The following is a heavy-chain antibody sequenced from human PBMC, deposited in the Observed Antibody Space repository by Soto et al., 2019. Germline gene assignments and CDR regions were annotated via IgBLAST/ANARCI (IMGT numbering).Heavy chain of an antibody. Sequence: EVQLLESGGGLVQPGGSLRLSCAASGFTFSSYAMSWVRQAPGKGLEWVSAISGSGGSTYYADSVKGRFTISRDNSKNTLYLQMNRLRAEDTAVYYCAKHIAAAGQASYYYYYGMDVWGQGTTVTVSS. J-gene: IGHJ6*02. CDR2: ISGSGGST. CDR1: GFTFSSYA. V-gene: IGHV3-23*01. CDR3: AKHIAAAGQASYYYYYGMDV. D-gene: IGHD6-13*01.